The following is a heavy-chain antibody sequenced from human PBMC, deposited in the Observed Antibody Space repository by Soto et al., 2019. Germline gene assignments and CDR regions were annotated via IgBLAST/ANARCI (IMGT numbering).Heavy chain of an antibody. CDR1: GNSISSDDYY. CDR2: IYYSGTT. D-gene: IGHD1-1*01. CDR3: ARGLEKRRGDYFDY. J-gene: IGHJ4*02. Sequence: QVQLQESGPGLVKPSQTLSLTCTVSGNSISSDDYYWSWIRQPPGKGLEWIGYIYYSGTTYYNPSIKSRLTMSVDASKNQFSLKLGSVSATDTAVYFCARGLEKRRGDYFDYWGQGTLVTVSS. V-gene: IGHV4-30-4*01.